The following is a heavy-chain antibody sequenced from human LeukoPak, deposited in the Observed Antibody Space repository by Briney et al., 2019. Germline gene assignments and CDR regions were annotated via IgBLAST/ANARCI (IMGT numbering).Heavy chain of an antibody. J-gene: IGHJ4*02. V-gene: IGHV4-34*01. D-gene: IGHD1-26*01. CDR1: GGSFSGCY. Sequence: PLETLSLTCAVYGGSFSGCYWSWIRQPPGKGLEWIGEINHSGSTNYNPSLKSRVTISVDTSKNQFSLKLSSVTAADTAVYYCARGRIVGATSATGYWGQGTLVTVSS. CDR3: ARGRIVGATSATGY. CDR2: INHSGST.